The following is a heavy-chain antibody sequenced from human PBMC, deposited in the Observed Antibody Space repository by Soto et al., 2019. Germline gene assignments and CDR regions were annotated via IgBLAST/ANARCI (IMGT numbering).Heavy chain of an antibody. CDR3: ASMIGDPVLSFDA. Sequence: QVQLQESGPGLVKPSETLSLTCTVSGGSISSYYWSWIRQPPGKGLEWIGFIFYSGSTSYNPSLTRRVTISIATSAYQFSLKLNSVTAADTAVYYCASMIGDPVLSFDAWGQGTLVAVSS. CDR1: GGSISSYY. D-gene: IGHD3-10*02. CDR2: IFYSGST. V-gene: IGHV4-59*01. J-gene: IGHJ5*02.